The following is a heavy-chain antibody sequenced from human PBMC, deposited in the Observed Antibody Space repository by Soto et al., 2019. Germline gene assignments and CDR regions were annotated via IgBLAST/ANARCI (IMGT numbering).Heavy chain of an antibody. CDR3: AKDMGATTFHYDY. V-gene: IGHV3-9*01. CDR2: ISWNSGSI. J-gene: IGHJ4*02. D-gene: IGHD1-26*01. Sequence: EVQLVESGGGLVQPGRSLRLSCAASGFTFDDYAMHWVRQAPGKGLEWVSGISWNSGSIGYADSVKGRFTISRDNAKNSLYLQMNSLRAEDTALYYCAKDMGATTFHYDYWGQGTLVTVSS. CDR1: GFTFDDYA.